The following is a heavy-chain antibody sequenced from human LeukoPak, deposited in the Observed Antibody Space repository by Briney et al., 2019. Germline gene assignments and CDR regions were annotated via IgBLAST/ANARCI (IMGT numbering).Heavy chain of an antibody. CDR1: GYSFTSYY. J-gene: IGHJ4*02. CDR3: AREATSQLVPASAGKDLDY. CDR2: SNPRGGGA. V-gene: IGHV1-46*01. Sequence: GASVNVPCKASGYSFTSYYVHWVRLAAGQGLEWMGISNPRGGGANYAQTFQGRVTMTRDTSSNTIYMELSSLRSDDTAVYYCAREATSQLVPASAGKDLDYWGRGTRVTVS. D-gene: IGHD6-13*01.